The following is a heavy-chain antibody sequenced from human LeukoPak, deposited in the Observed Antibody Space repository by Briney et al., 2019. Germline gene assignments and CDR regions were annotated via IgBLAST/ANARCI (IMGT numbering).Heavy chain of an antibody. D-gene: IGHD3-3*01. V-gene: IGHV4-34*01. CDR2: INHSGST. CDR1: GGSFSGYY. J-gene: IGHJ6*03. Sequence: PSETLSLTCAVYGGSFSGYYWSWIRQPPGKGLEWIGEINHSGSTNYNPSLKSRVTISVDTSKNQSSLKLSSVTAADTAVYCCASTGPVLRFLEWLLGSESEPRAHYYYMDVWGKGTTVTVSS. CDR3: ASTGPVLRFLEWLLGSESEPRAHYYYMDV.